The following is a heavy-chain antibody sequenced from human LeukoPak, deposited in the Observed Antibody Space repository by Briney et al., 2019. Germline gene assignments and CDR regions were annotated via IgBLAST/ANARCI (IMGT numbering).Heavy chain of an antibody. CDR1: GGSISSYY. J-gene: IGHJ4*02. CDR3: ARRGEMASPFDY. Sequence: SETLSLTCTVSGGSISSYYWSWIRQPPGKGLERIGYIYYSGSTNYNPSLKSRVTISVDTSKNQFSLKLSSVTAADTAVYYCARRGEMASPFDYWGQGTLVTVSS. V-gene: IGHV4-59*08. D-gene: IGHD5-24*01. CDR2: IYYSGST.